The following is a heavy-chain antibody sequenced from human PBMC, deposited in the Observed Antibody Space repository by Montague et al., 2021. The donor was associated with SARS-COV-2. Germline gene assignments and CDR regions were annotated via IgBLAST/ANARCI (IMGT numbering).Heavy chain of an antibody. Sequence: SLRLSCAASGFAFSNYAMYWVRQAPGKGLEWVAVISYDGSNQYYADSVKGRFTFSRDNSKNTLYLQMNSLRAEDTAVYYCARTQSGNYLYYFDYWGQGILVTVSS. V-gene: IGHV3-30*04. J-gene: IGHJ4*02. CDR3: ARTQSGNYLYYFDY. D-gene: IGHD1-26*01. CDR1: GFAFSNYA. CDR2: ISYDGSNQ.